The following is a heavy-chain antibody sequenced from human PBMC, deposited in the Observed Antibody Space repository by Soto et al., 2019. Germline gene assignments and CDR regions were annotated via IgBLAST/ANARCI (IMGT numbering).Heavy chain of an antibody. Sequence: PLETQSLTSTVSGSSITSGGQYWGWIRQLPGKGLEWIAYIFHSGSTSYNPSLKSRLTISVDTSKNQFSLKLSSVTAADTAVYYCARGGQEDYYFDPWGHGTLVTV. CDR3: ARGGQEDYYFDP. D-gene: IGHD1-26*01. J-gene: IGHJ5*02. V-gene: IGHV4-31*03. CDR1: GSSITSGGQY. CDR2: IFHSGST.